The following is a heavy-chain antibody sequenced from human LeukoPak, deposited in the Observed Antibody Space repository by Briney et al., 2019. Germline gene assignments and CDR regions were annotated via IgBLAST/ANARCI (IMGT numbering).Heavy chain of an antibody. Sequence: SETLSLTCTVSGYSISSAYYWGWIQQPPGKALEWIGSIYHSGSTYYNPSLKSRVTISVDTSKNQFSLKLSSVTAADTAVYYCAVDFWSGYSLDYWGQGTLVTVSS. V-gene: IGHV4-38-2*02. CDR1: GYSISSAYY. CDR3: AVDFWSGYSLDY. J-gene: IGHJ4*02. D-gene: IGHD3-3*01. CDR2: IYHSGST.